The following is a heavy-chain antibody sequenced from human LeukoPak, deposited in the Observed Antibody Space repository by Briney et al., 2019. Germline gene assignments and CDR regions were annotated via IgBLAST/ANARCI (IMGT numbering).Heavy chain of an antibody. Sequence: SQTLSLTCTVSGGSISSGSYYWSWIRQPAGKGLEWIGRIYTSGSTNYNPSLKSRVTISVDTSKNQFSLKLSSVTAADTAVYYCASSVVHDSSGYYYYYMDVWGKGTTVTASS. V-gene: IGHV4-61*02. J-gene: IGHJ6*03. CDR1: GGSISSGSYY. CDR2: IYTSGST. CDR3: ASSVVHDSSGYYYYYMDV. D-gene: IGHD3-22*01.